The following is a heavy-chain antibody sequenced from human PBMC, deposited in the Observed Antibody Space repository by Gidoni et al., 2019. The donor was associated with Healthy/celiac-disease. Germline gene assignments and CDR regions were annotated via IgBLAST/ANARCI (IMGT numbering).Heavy chain of an antibody. CDR3: ARDLEGYSFDY. V-gene: IGHV3-33*01. CDR1: GFTFSSYG. D-gene: IGHD3-3*01. Sequence: QVQLVESGGGVVQPGRALRLSCAAAGFTFSSYGMPWVRQAPGKGLEGVAVIWYDGSNTYYADSVKGRFTISRDNSKNTLYLQMNSLRAEDTAVYYCARDLEGYSFDYWGQGTLVTVSS. CDR2: IWYDGSNT. J-gene: IGHJ4*02.